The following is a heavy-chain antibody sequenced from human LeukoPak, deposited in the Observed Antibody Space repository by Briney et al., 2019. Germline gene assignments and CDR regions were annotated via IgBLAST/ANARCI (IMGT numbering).Heavy chain of an antibody. CDR2: IRYDGSNK. CDR1: GFTFSSYG. CDR3: AKDLERGRIYSNPPDY. D-gene: IGHD4-11*01. Sequence: AGGSLRLSCAASGFTFSSYGMHWVRQAPGKGLEWVAFIRYDGSNKYYADSVKGRFTISRDNSKNTLYLQMNSLRAEDTAVYYCAKDLERGRIYSNPPDYWGQGTLVTVSS. V-gene: IGHV3-30*02. J-gene: IGHJ4*02.